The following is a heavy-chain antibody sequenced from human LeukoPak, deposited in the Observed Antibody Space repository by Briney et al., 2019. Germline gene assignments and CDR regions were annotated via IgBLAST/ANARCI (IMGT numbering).Heavy chain of an antibody. CDR3: ARDEPEFCSSTSCYDGAVRNS. J-gene: IGHJ4*02. Sequence: SETLSLTCTVSGGSISSYYWSWIRQPAGKGLEWIGRIYTSGSTNYNPSLKSRVTMSVDTSKNQFSLKLSSVTAADTAVYYCARDEPEFCSSTSCYDGAVRNSWGQGTLVTVSS. CDR1: GGSISSYY. V-gene: IGHV4-4*07. D-gene: IGHD2-2*01. CDR2: IYTSGST.